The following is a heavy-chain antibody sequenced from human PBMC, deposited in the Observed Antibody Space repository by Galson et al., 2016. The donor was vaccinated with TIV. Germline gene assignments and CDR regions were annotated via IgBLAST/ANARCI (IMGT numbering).Heavy chain of an antibody. V-gene: IGHV4-38-2*02. CDR2: IYESGTT. CDR1: GYSIKSGYY. D-gene: IGHD4-17*01. J-gene: IGHJ6*02. Sequence: ETLSLTCDVSGYSIKSGYYWGCIRQPPGKGLQWIWSIYESGTTYSNPSLKSRLTLSVDTSKNQFSLKLSSVTASDTAVYYCMREGSTVTMHHYFGMDVWGQGTSVTVSS. CDR3: MREGSTVTMHHYFGMDV.